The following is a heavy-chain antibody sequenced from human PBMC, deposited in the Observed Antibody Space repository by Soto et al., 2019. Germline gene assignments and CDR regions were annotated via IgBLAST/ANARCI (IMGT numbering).Heavy chain of an antibody. D-gene: IGHD3-9*01. CDR3: AHGYYDILTGYYNEYFQH. Sequence: SGPTLVNPTQTLTLTCTFSGFSLSTSGVGVGWIRQPPGKALEWFALIYWDDDKRYSPSLKSRLTITKDTSKNQVVLTMTNMDPVDTATYYCAHGYYDILTGYYNEYFQHWGQGTLVTVSS. CDR1: GFSLSTSGVG. CDR2: IYWDDDK. V-gene: IGHV2-5*02. J-gene: IGHJ1*01.